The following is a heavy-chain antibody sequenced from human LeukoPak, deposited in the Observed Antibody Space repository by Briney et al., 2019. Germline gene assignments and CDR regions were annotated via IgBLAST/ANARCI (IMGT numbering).Heavy chain of an antibody. CDR1: GFTFSNYG. J-gene: IGHJ4*02. CDR2: ISYDGSYK. V-gene: IGHV3-30*18. D-gene: IGHD2-2*01. Sequence: TGGSLRLSCAASGFTFSNYGMHWVRQGPGKGLEWMTVISYDGSYKYYADSVKGRFTISRDNSKNTLYLQMNSLRAEDTAVYYCAKEKVVVVPAAILDYWGQGTLVTVSS. CDR3: AKEKVVVVPAAILDY.